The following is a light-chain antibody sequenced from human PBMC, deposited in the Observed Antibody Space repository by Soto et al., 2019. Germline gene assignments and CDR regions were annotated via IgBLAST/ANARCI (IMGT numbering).Light chain of an antibody. J-gene: IGLJ3*02. CDR3: QSYDSGLSGYV. Sequence: QSALTQPPSVSGAPGQRVTISCTGNSSNIGAGFDVHWYHQLPRTGPKLLIYSNNRRPSGVPDRFSGSKSATSASLAITGLQTEDEAVYFCQSYDSGLSGYVFGGGTKLTVL. CDR2: SNN. CDR1: SSNIGAGFD. V-gene: IGLV1-40*01.